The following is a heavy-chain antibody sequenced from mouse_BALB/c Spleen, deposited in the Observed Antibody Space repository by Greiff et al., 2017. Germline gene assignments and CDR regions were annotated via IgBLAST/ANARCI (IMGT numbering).Heavy chain of an antibody. J-gene: IGHJ2*01. CDR1: GYTFTDYA. V-gene: IGHV1S137*01. CDR3: ARSDYGSPLDC. Sequence: QVQLQQSGAELVRPGVSVKISCKGSGYTFTDYAMHWVKQSHAKSLEWIGVISTYYGDASYNQKFKGKATMTVDKSSSTAYMELARLTSEDSAIYYCARSDYGSPLDCWGQGTTLTVSS. D-gene: IGHD1-1*01. CDR2: ISTYYGDA.